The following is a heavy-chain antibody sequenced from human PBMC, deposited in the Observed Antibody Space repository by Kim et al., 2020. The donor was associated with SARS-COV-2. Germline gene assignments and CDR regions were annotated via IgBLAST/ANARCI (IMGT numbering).Heavy chain of an antibody. J-gene: IGHJ4*02. CDR1: GFTFSSYA. V-gene: IGHV3-23*01. Sequence: GGSLRLSCAAPGFTFSSYAMSWVRQAPGKGLEWVSAISGSGGSTYYADSVKGRFTISRDNSKNTLYLQMNSLRAEDTAVYYCAKGRGEVSIQLWSDYWGQGTLVTVSS. CDR2: ISGSGGST. D-gene: IGHD5-18*01. CDR3: AKGRGEVSIQLWSDY.